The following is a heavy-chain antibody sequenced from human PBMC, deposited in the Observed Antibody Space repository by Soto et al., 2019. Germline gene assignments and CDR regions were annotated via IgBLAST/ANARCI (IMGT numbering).Heavy chain of an antibody. CDR1: GGSISSYY. V-gene: IGHV4-59*01. D-gene: IGHD6-13*01. Sequence: SETLSLTCTVSGGSISSYYWSWIRQPPGKGLEWIGYIYYSGSTNYNPSLKSRVTISVDTSKNQFSLKLSSVTAADTAVYYCARLSSSWYFSAFDIWGQGTMVTVSS. CDR3: ARLSSSWYFSAFDI. J-gene: IGHJ3*02. CDR2: IYYSGST.